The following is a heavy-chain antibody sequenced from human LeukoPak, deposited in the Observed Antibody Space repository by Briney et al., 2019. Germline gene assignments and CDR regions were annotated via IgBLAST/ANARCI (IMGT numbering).Heavy chain of an antibody. CDR1: GLTVSSYW. D-gene: IGHD6-13*01. CDR3: ARGGSTWSDY. V-gene: IGHV3-74*01. Sequence: GGSLRLSCAASGLTVSSYWMHWVRQVPGKGLVWVSRIVNDGSSTSYADSVKGRFTMSRDNAKNTLYLQMNSLRAEDTAVYYCARGGSTWSDYWGQGTLVTVSS. CDR2: IVNDGSST. J-gene: IGHJ4*02.